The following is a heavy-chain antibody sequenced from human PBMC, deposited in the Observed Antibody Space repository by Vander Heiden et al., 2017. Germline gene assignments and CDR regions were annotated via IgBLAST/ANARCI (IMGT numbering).Heavy chain of an antibody. V-gene: IGHV3-30*04. D-gene: IGHD5-12*01. CDR3: ARDTGEMATIFDY. CDR2: ISYDGSNK. CDR1: GFTFSSYA. J-gene: IGHJ4*02. Sequence: QVQLVESGGGVVQPGRSLRLSCAASGFTFSSYAMHWVRQAPGKGLEWVAVISYDGSNKYYADSVKGRFTISRDNSKNTLYLQMNSLRAEDTAVYYCARDTGEMATIFDYWGQGPLVTVSS.